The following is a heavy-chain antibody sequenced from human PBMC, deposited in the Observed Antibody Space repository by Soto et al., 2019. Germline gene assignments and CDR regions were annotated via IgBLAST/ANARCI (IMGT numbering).Heavy chain of an antibody. J-gene: IGHJ6*02. CDR1: GFTFRSYW. CDR3: ARVYPGSGWPYHYYGMDV. D-gene: IGHD6-19*01. Sequence: GGSLRLSCAASGFTFRSYWVNWVRQAPGKGLQWVANINQDGSEKYYVDSVKGRFTISRDNAKNSLYLQMNSLRAEDTAVYYCARVYPGSGWPYHYYGMDVWGQGTTVTVSS. CDR2: INQDGSEK. V-gene: IGHV3-7*03.